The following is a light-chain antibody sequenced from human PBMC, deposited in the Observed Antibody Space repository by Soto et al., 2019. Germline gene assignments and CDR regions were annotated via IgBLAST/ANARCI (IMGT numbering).Light chain of an antibody. CDR1: SSDVGGYNY. CDR3: CSYAGSYTFLI. CDR2: DVS. J-gene: IGLJ2*01. Sequence: QSALTQPRSVSGSPGQSVTISCTGTSSDVGGYNYVSWYQQHPGKAPKLMIYDVSKRPSGVTDRFSGSKSGNTASLTISGLHAEDEADYYCCSYAGSYTFLIFGGGTKLTVL. V-gene: IGLV2-11*01.